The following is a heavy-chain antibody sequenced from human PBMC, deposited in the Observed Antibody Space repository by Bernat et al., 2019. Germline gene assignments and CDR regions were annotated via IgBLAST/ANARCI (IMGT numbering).Heavy chain of an antibody. CDR2: IYYSGST. V-gene: IGHV4-39*01. CDR3: ARPSSGWDYYFDY. Sequence: QLQLQESGPGLVKPSETLSLTCTVSGGSIRSSSYYWGWIRQPPGKGLEWIGSIYYSGSTDYNPSLKSRVTISVDTSKNQFSLKLSSVTTADTAVYYCARPSSGWDYYFDYWGQGTLVTVSS. CDR1: GGSIRSSSYY. J-gene: IGHJ4*02. D-gene: IGHD6-19*01.